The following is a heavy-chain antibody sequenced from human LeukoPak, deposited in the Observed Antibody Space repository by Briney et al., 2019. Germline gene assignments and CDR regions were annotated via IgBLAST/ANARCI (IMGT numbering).Heavy chain of an antibody. CDR3: VRVAVAGNLNNWFDP. CDR1: GFTFSNYG. J-gene: IGHJ5*02. Sequence: GESLKISCAASGFTFSNYGMHWVRQAPGKGLEWVAVIWYDGSNKYYADSVKGRFTISRDNSKNTLYLQMNSLRAEDTAVYYCVRVAVAGNLNNWFDPWGQGTLVTVSS. D-gene: IGHD6-19*01. CDR2: IWYDGSNK. V-gene: IGHV3-33*01.